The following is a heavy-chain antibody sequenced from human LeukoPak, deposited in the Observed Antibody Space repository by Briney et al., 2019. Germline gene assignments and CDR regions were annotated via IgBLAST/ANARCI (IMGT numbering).Heavy chain of an antibody. V-gene: IGHV3-72*01. D-gene: IGHD3-22*01. Sequence: GGSLRLSCAASGFTFSNHYMDWVRQAPGKGPEWVGRTRNKANSYTTEYAASVKGRFTISRDDSKNSLYLQMNSLKTEDTAVYYCARVLGYYDSSGYYYVGYFDYWGQGTLVTVSS. J-gene: IGHJ4*02. CDR3: ARVLGYYDSSGYYYVGYFDY. CDR2: TRNKANSYTT. CDR1: GFTFSNHY.